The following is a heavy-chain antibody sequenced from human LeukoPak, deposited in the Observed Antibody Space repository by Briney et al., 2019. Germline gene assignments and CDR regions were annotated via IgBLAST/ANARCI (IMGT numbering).Heavy chain of an antibody. D-gene: IGHD6-19*01. Sequence: SETLSLTCTVSGGSISSYYWSWIRQPPGKGLEWIGYIYYSGSTNYNPSLKSRVTISVDTSKNQFSLKLSSVTAADTAVYYCARVDPYSSGWKNAFDIWGQGAMVTVSS. CDR2: IYYSGST. CDR3: ARVDPYSSGWKNAFDI. CDR1: GGSISSYY. V-gene: IGHV4-59*01. J-gene: IGHJ3*02.